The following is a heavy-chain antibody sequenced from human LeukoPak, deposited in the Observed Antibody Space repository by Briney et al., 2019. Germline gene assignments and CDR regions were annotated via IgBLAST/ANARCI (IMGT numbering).Heavy chain of an antibody. J-gene: IGHJ3*02. CDR3: AVGAVADEGAFGI. D-gene: IGHD6-19*01. Sequence: PGGSLRLSCAASGFTVSSNYMSWVRQAPGKGLEWVSVIYSGGSTYYADSVKGRFTISRDNSKNTLYLQMNSLRAEDTAVYYCAVGAVADEGAFGIWGQGTMVTVSS. CDR2: IYSGGST. V-gene: IGHV3-66*02. CDR1: GFTVSSNY.